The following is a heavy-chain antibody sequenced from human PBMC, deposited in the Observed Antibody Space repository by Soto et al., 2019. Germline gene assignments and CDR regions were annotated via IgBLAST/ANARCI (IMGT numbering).Heavy chain of an antibody. Sequence: PSETLSLTCTVSGGSISSYYWSWIRQPPGKGLEWIGYIYYSGSTNYNPSLKSRVTISVDTSKNQFSLKLSSVTAADTAVYYCAITNDFWSGYYNNYYYYMDVWGKGTTVTVSS. CDR3: AITNDFWSGYYNNYYYYMDV. CDR2: IYYSGST. D-gene: IGHD3-3*01. J-gene: IGHJ6*03. CDR1: GGSISSYY. V-gene: IGHV4-59*01.